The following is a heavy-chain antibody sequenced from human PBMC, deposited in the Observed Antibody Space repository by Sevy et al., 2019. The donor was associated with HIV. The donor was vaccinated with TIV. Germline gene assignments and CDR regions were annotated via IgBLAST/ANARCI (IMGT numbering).Heavy chain of an antibody. CDR2: VSIYNHNT. Sequence: ASVKVSCKTSGYTFTNYTISWVPQAPGRGLEWMGWVSIYNHNTNYAQKFQGRVSMTTDTSTSTAYMELRSLRYDDTAVYYCARGGPLMTTPFDYWGQGTLVTVSS. J-gene: IGHJ4*02. V-gene: IGHV1-18*01. D-gene: IGHD4-17*01. CDR1: GYTFTNYT. CDR3: ARGGPLMTTPFDY.